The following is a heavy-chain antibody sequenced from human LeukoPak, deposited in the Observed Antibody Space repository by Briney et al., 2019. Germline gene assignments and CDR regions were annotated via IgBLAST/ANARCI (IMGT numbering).Heavy chain of an antibody. CDR1: GDSFSSHY. CDR2: ISFRGST. Sequence: PSETLSLTCNVSGDSFSSHYWTWIRQPPGKGLEWIGYISFRGSTNYNPSLKSRVTISIDTSKNQFSLKLSSVTAADTAVYYCARDLITVTKGFDIWGQGTMVSVSS. J-gene: IGHJ3*02. V-gene: IGHV4-59*11. CDR3: ARDLITVTKGFDI. D-gene: IGHD4-17*01.